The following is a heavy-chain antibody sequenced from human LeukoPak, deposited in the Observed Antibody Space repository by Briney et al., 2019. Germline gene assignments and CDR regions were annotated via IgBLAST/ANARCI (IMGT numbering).Heavy chain of an antibody. CDR1: GFTFSTYA. CDR2: LTNSGGSGGVT. J-gene: IGHJ4*02. D-gene: IGHD6-6*01. V-gene: IGHV3-23*01. CDR3: VGIAARLIWDY. Sequence: GGSLRLSCAASGFTFSTYAMSWVRQAPGKGLEWVSALTNSGGSGGVTYYADSVKGRFTISRDNSKNTLYLQMNSLRAEDTAVYYCVGIAARLIWDYWGQGTLVTVSS.